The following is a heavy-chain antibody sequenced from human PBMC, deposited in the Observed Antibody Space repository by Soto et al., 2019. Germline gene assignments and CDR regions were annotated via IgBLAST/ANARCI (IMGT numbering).Heavy chain of an antibody. V-gene: IGHV4-59*01. CDR3: ARDIAAAGTFDY. CDR2: IYYSGST. CDR1: GGSISSYY. J-gene: IGHJ4*02. D-gene: IGHD6-13*01. Sequence: SETLSLTCTVSGGSISSYYWSWIRQPPGKGLEWIGYIYYSGSTNYNPSLKSRVTISVDTSKNQFSLKLSSVTAADTAVYYCARDIAAAGTFDYWGQGTLVTVSS.